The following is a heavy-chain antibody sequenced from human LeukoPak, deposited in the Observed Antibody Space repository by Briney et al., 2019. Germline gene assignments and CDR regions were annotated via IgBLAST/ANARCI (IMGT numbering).Heavy chain of an antibody. J-gene: IGHJ6*02. V-gene: IGHV3-49*04. CDR2: VRSRAYGGTI. CDR3: SRDGHTGMDV. D-gene: IGHD2-21*01. Sequence: GGSLRLSCTASGFMFSDYAISWVRQAPGKGLDWVGFVRSRAYGGTIEYAASVKGRFTVSRDDSKSIAYLQMNSLKTEDTAVYYCSRDGHTGMDVWGQGTTVTVSS. CDR1: GFMFSDYA.